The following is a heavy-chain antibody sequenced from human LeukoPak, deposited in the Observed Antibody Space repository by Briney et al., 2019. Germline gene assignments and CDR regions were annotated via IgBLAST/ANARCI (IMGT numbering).Heavy chain of an antibody. V-gene: IGHV3-30*18. J-gene: IGHJ4*02. D-gene: IGHD3-10*01. CDR2: ISYDGSNK. Sequence: PGGSLRLSCAASGFTFSSYSMNWVRQAPGKGLEWVAVISYDGSNKYYADSVKGRFTISRDNSKNTLYLQMNSLRAEDTAVYYCAKDLGYYGSGSYYSLGADYWGQGTLVTVSS. CDR1: GFTFSSYS. CDR3: AKDLGYYGSGSYYSLGADY.